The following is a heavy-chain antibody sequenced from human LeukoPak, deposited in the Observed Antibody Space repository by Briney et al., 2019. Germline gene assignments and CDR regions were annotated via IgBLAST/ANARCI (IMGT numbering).Heavy chain of an antibody. Sequence: GASVKVSCKASGYTXSAYYIHGVRQAPGQGLEWMEWISSNSGGTDYAQKFQGRVAMTRDTSISTAYMELSSLRSDDTAVYYCAIQPWGSGNNWYFDLWGRGTLVTVSS. J-gene: IGHJ2*01. CDR1: GYTXSAYY. CDR2: ISSNSGGT. CDR3: AIQPWGSGNNWYFDL. D-gene: IGHD7-27*01. V-gene: IGHV1-2*02.